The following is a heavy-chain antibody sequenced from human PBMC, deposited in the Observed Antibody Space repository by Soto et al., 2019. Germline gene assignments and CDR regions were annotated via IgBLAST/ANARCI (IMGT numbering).Heavy chain of an antibody. Sequence: ASVKVSCKASGYTFTSYAMNWVRQAPGQRLEWMGWVNANSGNTSYAQKFQGRVTMTRNTSISTAYMELSSLRSEDTAVYYCARGMGQSYDFWSGAMDVWGQGTTVTVSS. D-gene: IGHD3-3*01. V-gene: IGHV1-8*02. J-gene: IGHJ6*02. CDR2: VNANSGNT. CDR1: GYTFTSYA. CDR3: ARGMGQSYDFWSGAMDV.